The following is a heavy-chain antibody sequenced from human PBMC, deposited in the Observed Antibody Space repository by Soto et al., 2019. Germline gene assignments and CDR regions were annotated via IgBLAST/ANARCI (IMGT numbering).Heavy chain of an antibody. CDR1: GYTFTSYY. CDR2: INPSGGST. J-gene: IGHJ3*02. V-gene: IGHV1-46*01. D-gene: IGHD3-22*01. Sequence: QVQLVQSGAEVKKPGASVKVSCKASGYTFTSYYMHWVRQAPGQGLEWMGIINPSGGSTSYAQKFQGRVTMTSDTSTSTVYMELSILRSEDTAVYYCASGSSGYYYHDAFDIWGQGTMVTVSS. CDR3: ASGSSGYYYHDAFDI.